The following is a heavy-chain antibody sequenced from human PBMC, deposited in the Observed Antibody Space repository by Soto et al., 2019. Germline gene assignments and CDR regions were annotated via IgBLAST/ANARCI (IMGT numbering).Heavy chain of an antibody. V-gene: IGHV3-30*18. J-gene: IGHJ3*02. D-gene: IGHD4-17*01. CDR3: AKDYASPGSNGDYVGYDAFDI. CDR2: ISYDGSNK. CDR1: GFTFSSYG. Sequence: QVQLVESGGGVVQPGRSLRLSCAASGFTFSSYGMHWVRQAPGKGLEWVAVISYDGSNKYYADSVKGRFTISRDNSKNTLYLQMNSLRAEDTAVYYCAKDYASPGSNGDYVGYDAFDIWGQGTMVTVSS.